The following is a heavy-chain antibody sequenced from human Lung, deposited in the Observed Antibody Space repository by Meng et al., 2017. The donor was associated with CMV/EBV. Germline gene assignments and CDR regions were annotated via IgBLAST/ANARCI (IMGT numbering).Heavy chain of an antibody. CDR3: ARRSWSSSSGYHSFFDS. CDR1: SGSFTDSY. D-gene: IGHD3-22*01. Sequence: SETLSLXCAVYSGSFTDSYWTWIRQFPGKGPEWIGEINHSGSVRYNPSLESRVSISADTSKNQFSLNLRSVTAADSAVYFCARRSWSSSSGYHSFFDSWXQETXVTVSS. J-gene: IGHJ5*01. CDR2: INHSGSV. V-gene: IGHV4-34*01.